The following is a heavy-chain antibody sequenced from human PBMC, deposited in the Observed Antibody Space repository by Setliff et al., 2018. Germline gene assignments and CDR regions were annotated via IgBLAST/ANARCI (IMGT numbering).Heavy chain of an antibody. J-gene: IGHJ4*02. Sequence: GGSLRLSCAASGFTFSSYWMSWVRQAPGKGLEWVSLIYSDGSAYYADSVKGRFTISRDNAKNSLYLQMNSLRAEDTAVYYCARDRGSGSYFLRYFDYWGQGTLVTVSS. CDR1: GFTFSSYW. CDR2: IYSDGSA. D-gene: IGHD1-26*01. V-gene: IGHV3-66*01. CDR3: ARDRGSGSYFLRYFDY.